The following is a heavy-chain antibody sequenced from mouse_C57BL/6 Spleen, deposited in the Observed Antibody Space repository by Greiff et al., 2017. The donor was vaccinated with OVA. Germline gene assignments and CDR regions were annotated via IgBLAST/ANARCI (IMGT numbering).Heavy chain of an antibody. CDR1: GYTFTDYN. Sequence: LKVSGPELVKPGASVKMSCKASGYTFTDYNMHWVKQSHGKSLEWVGYINPNNGGTSYTQKFKGTATLTVHQSSSTADMELRRLTSEDSAVYYCARDDGYDEGYCFDYWGQGTTRTVSA. CDR2: INPNNGGT. J-gene: IGHJ2*01. CDR3: ARDDGYDEGYCFDY. V-gene: IGHV1-22*01. D-gene: IGHD2-2*01.